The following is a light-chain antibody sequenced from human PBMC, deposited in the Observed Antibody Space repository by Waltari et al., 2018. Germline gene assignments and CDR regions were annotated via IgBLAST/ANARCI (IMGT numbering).Light chain of an antibody. V-gene: IGKV1-5*03. J-gene: IGKJ1*01. CDR1: QSISTW. CDR2: KAS. Sequence: DVQITQSPSTLSASVGDGVAITCRASQSISTWLAWYQQKPGKAPKLLIYKASTLQSGVPSRFSGSGFGTEFTLTINTLQPDDFATYYCQQYNTYWTFGQGTKVEIK. CDR3: QQYNTYWT.